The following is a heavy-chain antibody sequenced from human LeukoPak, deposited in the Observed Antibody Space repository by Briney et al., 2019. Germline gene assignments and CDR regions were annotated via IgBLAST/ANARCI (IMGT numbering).Heavy chain of an antibody. J-gene: IGHJ4*02. V-gene: IGHV4-34*01. Sequence: SETLSLTCAVYGGSFSGYYWSWIRQPPGKGLEWIGEINHSGSTNYNPSLKSRVTISVDTSKNQFSLKLSSVTAADTAVYYCARGLHTRSGSGSYYRPTRYYFDYWGQGTLVTVSS. D-gene: IGHD3-10*01. CDR3: ARGLHTRSGSGSYYRPTRYYFDY. CDR1: GGSFSGYY. CDR2: INHSGST.